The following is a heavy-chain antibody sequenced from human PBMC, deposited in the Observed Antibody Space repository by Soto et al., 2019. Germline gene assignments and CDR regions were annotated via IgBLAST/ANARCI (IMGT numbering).Heavy chain of an antibody. CDR2: INAGNGNT. CDR3: ARDGAVAGDSNFDY. Sequence: GASVKVSCKASGYTFTSYAMHWVRQAPGQRLEWMGWINAGNGNTKYSQKFQGRVTITPETSASTAYMELSSLRSEDTAVYYCARDGAVAGDSNFDYWGQGTLVTAPQ. CDR1: GYTFTSYA. V-gene: IGHV1-3*01. J-gene: IGHJ4*02. D-gene: IGHD6-19*01.